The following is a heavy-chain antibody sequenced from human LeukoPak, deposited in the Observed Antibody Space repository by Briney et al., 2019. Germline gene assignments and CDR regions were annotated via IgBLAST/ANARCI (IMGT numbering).Heavy chain of an antibody. CDR3: AKDAAYYYDSSGYYYFDY. Sequence: GGSLSLSCAASGLTFSSYVMSWVRQAPGKGLEWVSVISGSGGSTYYADSVKGRFTISRDNSKNTLYLEMNSLRAEDTAVYYCAKDAAYYYDSSGYYYFDYWGQGTLVTVSS. CDR1: GLTFSSYV. D-gene: IGHD3-22*01. J-gene: IGHJ4*02. CDR2: ISGSGGST. V-gene: IGHV3-23*01.